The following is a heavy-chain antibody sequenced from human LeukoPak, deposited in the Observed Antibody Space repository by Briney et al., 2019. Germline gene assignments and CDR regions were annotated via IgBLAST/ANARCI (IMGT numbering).Heavy chain of an antibody. J-gene: IGHJ4*02. Sequence: SETLSLTCTVSGGSISSSSYYWGGIRQPPGKGVEWIGSIYYSGSTYYNPSLKSRIPISVDTSKNQFSLKLSPVPAPDTAVYYCAAPHAGAAGSTLDYWGQGTLVTVSS. V-gene: IGHV4-39*01. CDR2: IYYSGST. D-gene: IGHD6-13*01. CDR1: GGSISSSSYY. CDR3: AAPHAGAAGSTLDY.